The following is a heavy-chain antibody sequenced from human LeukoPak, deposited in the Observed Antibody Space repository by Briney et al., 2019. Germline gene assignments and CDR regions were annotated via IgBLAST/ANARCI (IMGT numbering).Heavy chain of an antibody. V-gene: IGHV6-1*01. CDR1: GDSVSSNSAA. CDR3: AKGTYCNSTRCYYWFDP. D-gene: IGHD2-2*01. Sequence: SQTLSLTCAISGDSVSSNSAAWNWIRQSPSRGLEWLGRTYYRSKWYNDHAVSVKSRITINPDTSKNQFSLQLNSVTPEDTAVYYCAKGTYCNSTRCYYWFDPWGQGTLVTVSS. CDR2: TYYRSKWYN. J-gene: IGHJ5*02.